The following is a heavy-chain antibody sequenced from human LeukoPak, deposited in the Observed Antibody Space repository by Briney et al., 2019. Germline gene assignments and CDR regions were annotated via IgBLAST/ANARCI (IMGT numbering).Heavy chain of an antibody. D-gene: IGHD1-1*01. CDR2: ISYDGSNK. CDR3: ARCTTGRTFGSLREIKRSREIDY. V-gene: IGHV3-30*04. Sequence: GGSLRLSCAASGFTFSSNAMHWVRQAPGKGLEWVAIISYDGSNKYYADSVKGRFTISRDNAKNSLYLQMNSLRVEDTAVYYCARCTTGRTFGSLREIKRSREIDYWGQGTLVTVSS. J-gene: IGHJ4*02. CDR1: GFTFSSNA.